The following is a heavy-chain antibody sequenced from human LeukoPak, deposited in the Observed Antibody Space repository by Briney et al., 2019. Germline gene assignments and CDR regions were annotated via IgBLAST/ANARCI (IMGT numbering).Heavy chain of an antibody. D-gene: IGHD3-16*01. CDR2: INPNSGCT. CDR1: RYTFTGYY. CDR3: AKTPPVSPYYFDY. Sequence: ASVKVSCKASRYTFTGYYIHWVRQAPGQGLEWMGWINPNSGCTNYAQRFQGRVTMTRDTSINTVYMELSRLRSDDTAVYYCAKTPPVSPYYFDYWGQGTLVTVSS. J-gene: IGHJ4*02. V-gene: IGHV1-2*02.